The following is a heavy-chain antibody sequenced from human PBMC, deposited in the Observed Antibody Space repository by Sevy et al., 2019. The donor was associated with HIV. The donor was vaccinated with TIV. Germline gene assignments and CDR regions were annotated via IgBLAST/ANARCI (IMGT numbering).Heavy chain of an antibody. CDR3: AIRSTSGFRYYGMDV. D-gene: IGHD2-2*01. J-gene: IGHJ6*02. CDR2: IYYSGSP. CDR1: GGSISSSSYN. V-gene: IGHV4-39*01. Sequence: SETLSLTCTVSGGSISSSSYNWGWIRQPPGKGLEWIGGIYYSGSPYYNPPLKSRVTISVDTSKNQFPLKLSSVTAADTAVYYCAIRSTSGFRYYGMDVWGQGTTVTVSS.